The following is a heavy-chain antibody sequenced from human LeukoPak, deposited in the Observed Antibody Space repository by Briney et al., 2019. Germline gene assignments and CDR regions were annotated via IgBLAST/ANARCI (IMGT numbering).Heavy chain of an antibody. V-gene: IGHV5-51*01. CDR2: IYPGDSDT. J-gene: IGHJ4*02. CDR3: ARPPIVVRGVISDY. Sequence: GESLQISCQGFGYSFTSYWIGWVRQMPGKGLEWMGIIYPGDSDTRYSPSFQGQVTISADKSISTAYLQWSSLKASDTAMYYCARPPIVVRGVISDYWGQGTLVTVSS. D-gene: IGHD3-10*01. CDR1: GYSFTSYW.